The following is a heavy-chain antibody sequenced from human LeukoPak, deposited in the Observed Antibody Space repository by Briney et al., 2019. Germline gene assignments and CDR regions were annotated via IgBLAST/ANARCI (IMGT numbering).Heavy chain of an antibody. CDR3: STSHNGDPDHFDY. CDR2: ISNDGRST. V-gene: IGHV3-74*01. D-gene: IGHD4-17*01. CDR1: EFTFTNHW. J-gene: IGHJ4*02. Sequence: PGGSLRLSCAVSEFTFTNHWMHWVRQVPGEGLLWVSRISNDGRSTNYADSVKGRFTISRDNAKNTLHLQMNSLRAEDTAMYYCSTSHNGDPDHFDYWGQGTLVTVSS.